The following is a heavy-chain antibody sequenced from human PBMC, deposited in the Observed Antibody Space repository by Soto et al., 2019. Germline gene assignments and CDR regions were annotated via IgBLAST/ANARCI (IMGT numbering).Heavy chain of an antibody. D-gene: IGHD1-26*01. J-gene: IGHJ3*02. CDR3: ARVTAKWDAFDI. Sequence: SETLSLTCTVSGGSISSYYWSWIRQPPGKGLEWIGYIYYSGSTNYNPSLKSRVTISVDTSKNQFSLKLSSVTAADTAVYYCARVTAKWDAFDIWGQGTMVTV. CDR1: GGSISSYY. V-gene: IGHV4-59*08. CDR2: IYYSGST.